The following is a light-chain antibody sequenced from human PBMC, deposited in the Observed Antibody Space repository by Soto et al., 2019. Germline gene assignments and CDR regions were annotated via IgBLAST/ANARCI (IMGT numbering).Light chain of an antibody. CDR2: YDS. Sequence: SSELTQPPSVSVAPGKTARITCGGNNIGSKSVHWYQQKPGQAPVLVIYYDSDRPSGIPERFSGSNSGNTATLTISRVEAGDEADYYCQVWDGSSDPWVFGGGTKVTVL. J-gene: IGLJ3*02. CDR3: QVWDGSSDPWV. V-gene: IGLV3-21*04. CDR1: NIGSKS.